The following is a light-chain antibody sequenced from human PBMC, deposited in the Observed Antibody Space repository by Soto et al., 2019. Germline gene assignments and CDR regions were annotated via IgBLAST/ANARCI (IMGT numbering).Light chain of an antibody. CDR2: GNS. J-gene: IGLJ2*01. V-gene: IGLV1-40*01. Sequence: QPVLTQPPSVSGAPGQRVTISCTGSSSNIGAGYDVHWYQQLPGTAPKLLIYGNSNRTSGVPDRFSGSKSGTSASLAITGLQAEDEADYYCQSYDSSRRVFGGGTKLTVL. CDR3: QSYDSSRRV. CDR1: SSNIGAGYD.